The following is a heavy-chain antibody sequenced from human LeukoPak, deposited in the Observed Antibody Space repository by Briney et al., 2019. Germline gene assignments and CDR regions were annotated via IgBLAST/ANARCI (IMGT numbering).Heavy chain of an antibody. CDR2: INHSGST. CDR1: GGSFSGYY. V-gene: IGHV4-34*01. J-gene: IGHJ4*02. D-gene: IGHD3-9*01. CDR3: ARGSFSTPGYDILTGYKY. Sequence: PSETLSLTCAVYGGSFSGYYWSWIRQPPGKGLEWIGEINHSGSTNYNPSLKSRVTISVDTSKNQFSLKPSSVTAADTAVYYCARGSFSTPGYDILTGYKYWGQGTLVTVSS.